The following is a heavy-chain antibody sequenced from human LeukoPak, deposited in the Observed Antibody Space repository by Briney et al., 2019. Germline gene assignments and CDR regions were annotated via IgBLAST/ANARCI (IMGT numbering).Heavy chain of an antibody. D-gene: IGHD5-24*01. CDR1: GGSFSGYY. CDR2: INHSGST. J-gene: IGHJ4*02. V-gene: IGHV4-34*01. CDR3: ARGQRVYGYNFQLLDY. Sequence: PSETLSLTCAVYGGSFSGYYWSWIRQPPGKGLEWIGEINHSGSTNYNPSLKSRVTISVDTSKNQFSLKLSSVTAADTAVYYCARGQRVYGYNFQLLDYWGQGTLVTVSS.